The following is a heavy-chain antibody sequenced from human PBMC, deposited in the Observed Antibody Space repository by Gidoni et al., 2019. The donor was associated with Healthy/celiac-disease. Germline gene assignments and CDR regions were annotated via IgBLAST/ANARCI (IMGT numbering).Heavy chain of an antibody. D-gene: IGHD3-10*01. CDR2: IYYSGST. CDR3: ASGTYYYGSGTALGP. V-gene: IGHV4-39*01. J-gene: IGHJ5*02. CDR1: GGSISSSSYY. Sequence: QLQLQESGPGLVMPSETLSLTRTISGGSISSSSYYWGCIRQPPGNGLEWIGSIYYSGSTYYNPSLKSRVTISVDTSKNQFSRKLSSVTAADTAVYYCASGTYYYGSGTALGPWGQGTLVTVSS.